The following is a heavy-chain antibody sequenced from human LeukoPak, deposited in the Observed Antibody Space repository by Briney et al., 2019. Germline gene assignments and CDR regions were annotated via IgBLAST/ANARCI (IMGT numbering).Heavy chain of an antibody. D-gene: IGHD2-15*01. J-gene: IGHJ4*02. CDR1: GGSFSNYA. CDR3: ARSVVADDYFDY. Sequence: GASVKVSCKASGGSFSNYAISWVRQAPGQGLEWMGGIVPILSTTNYARKFQGRVTMTAGESTSTAYMELSSLRSDDTAVYYCARSVVADDYFDYWGQGTLVTVSS. V-gene: IGHV1-69*13. CDR2: IVPILSTT.